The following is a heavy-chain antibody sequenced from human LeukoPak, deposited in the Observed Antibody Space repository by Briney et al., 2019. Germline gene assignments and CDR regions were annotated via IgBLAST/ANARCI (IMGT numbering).Heavy chain of an antibody. CDR3: ARGGGYGGNSGWYFDL. V-gene: IGHV3-74*01. J-gene: IGHJ2*01. CDR1: GFTFSSSW. CDR2: INSDG. Sequence: GGSLRLSCAVSGFTFSSSWMHWVRQGPGKGVVCISRINSDGTYADSVKGRFTISRDNARNTLYLQMDSLRAEDTAVYYCARGGGYGGNSGWYFDLWGRGTLVTVSS. D-gene: IGHD4-23*01.